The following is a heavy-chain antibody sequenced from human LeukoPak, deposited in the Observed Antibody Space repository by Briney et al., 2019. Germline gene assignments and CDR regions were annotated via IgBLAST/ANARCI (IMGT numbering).Heavy chain of an antibody. J-gene: IGHJ4*02. CDR1: GYTFTSYA. D-gene: IGHD5-24*01. Sequence: SVKVSCKASGYTFTSYAISWVRQAPGQGLEWMGRIIPILGIANYAQKFQGRVTITADKSTSTAYMELSSLRSEDTAVYYCARGRWLQDVFDYWGQGTLVTVSS. V-gene: IGHV1-69*04. CDR3: ARGRWLQDVFDY. CDR2: IIPILGIA.